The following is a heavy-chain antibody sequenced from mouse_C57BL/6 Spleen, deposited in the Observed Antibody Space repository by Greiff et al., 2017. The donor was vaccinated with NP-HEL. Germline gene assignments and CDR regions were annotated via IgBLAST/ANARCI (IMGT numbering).Heavy chain of an antibody. CDR3: ARADYDGSSYGYFDV. V-gene: IGHV14-3*01. Sequence: EVKLQQSVAELVRPGASVKLSCTASGFNIKNTYMHWVKQRPEQGLEWIGRIDPANGNTKYAPKFQGTATITADTSSNTAYLQPSSLTSEDTAIYYCARADYDGSSYGYFDVWGTGTTVTVSS. CDR2: IDPANGNT. D-gene: IGHD1-1*01. CDR1: GFNIKNTY. J-gene: IGHJ1*03.